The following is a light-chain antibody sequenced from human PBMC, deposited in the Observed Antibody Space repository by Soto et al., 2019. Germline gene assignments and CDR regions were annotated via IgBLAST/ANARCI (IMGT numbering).Light chain of an antibody. CDR2: DVS. Sequence: QSALTQPASVSGSPGQSIIISCTGTSSGVGGYNYVSWYQQHPGKAPKLMIYDVSNRPSGVSNRFSGSKSGNTASLTISGLQAEDEADYYCNSYTSSSTVVFGGGTKLTVL. V-gene: IGLV2-14*01. CDR3: NSYTSSSTVV. J-gene: IGLJ2*01. CDR1: SSGVGGYNY.